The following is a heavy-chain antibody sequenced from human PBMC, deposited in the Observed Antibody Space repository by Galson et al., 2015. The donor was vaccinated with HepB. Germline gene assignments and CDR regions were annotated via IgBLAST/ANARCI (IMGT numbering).Heavy chain of an antibody. CDR2: IYISGST. Sequence: QVQLQESGPGLVKPSQTLSLTCTVSGDSLTSGPYYWGWIRQPAGRRLEWIGRIYISGSTDYNPSLMGRVTVSLDTSKNQFSLQLTSVTAADTAVYYCARTIQGRREHDSWGQGTLVIVSS. CDR3: ARTIQGRREHDS. J-gene: IGHJ4*02. V-gene: IGHV4-61*02. CDR1: GDSLTSGPYY. D-gene: IGHD1-1*01.